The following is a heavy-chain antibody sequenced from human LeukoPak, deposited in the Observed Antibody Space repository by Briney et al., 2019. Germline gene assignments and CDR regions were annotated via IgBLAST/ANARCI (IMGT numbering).Heavy chain of an antibody. Sequence: ASVKVSCKASGYTFTSYGISWVRQAPGQGLEWMGWINPNSGGTNYAQKFQGRVTMTRDTSISTAYMELSRLRSDDTAVYYCAREQPENCSSTSCYSPFPWFDPWGQGTLVTVSS. J-gene: IGHJ5*02. CDR1: GYTFTSYG. D-gene: IGHD2-2*01. V-gene: IGHV1-2*02. CDR3: AREQPENCSSTSCYSPFPWFDP. CDR2: INPNSGGT.